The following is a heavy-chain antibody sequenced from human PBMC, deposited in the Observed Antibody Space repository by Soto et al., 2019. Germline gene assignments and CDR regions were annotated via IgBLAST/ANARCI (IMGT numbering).Heavy chain of an antibody. CDR1: GYTFSSYG. CDR3: ARDAAVLPAVPALNYYYGMDV. D-gene: IGHD2-2*01. Sequence: GPSVKVSCKASGYTFSSYGISWARQAPGQGLEWMAWISVYNGNTKYAQKAQGRVIMTTDTSTSTAYMELRSLRSDDTAMYYCARDAAVLPAVPALNYYYGMDVWGQGTTVTVSS. V-gene: IGHV1-18*01. J-gene: IGHJ6*02. CDR2: ISVYNGNT.